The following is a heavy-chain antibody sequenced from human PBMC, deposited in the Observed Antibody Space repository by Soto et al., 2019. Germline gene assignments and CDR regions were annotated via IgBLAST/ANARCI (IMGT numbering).Heavy chain of an antibody. CDR1: GFTFSSYG. Sequence: GGSLRLSCAASGFTFSSYGMHWVRQAPGKGLEWVAVIWYDGSNKYYADSVKGRFTISRDNSKNTLYLQMNSLRAEDTAVYYCARERAHYDFWSGYYSRGELDYWGQGTLVTVSS. CDR3: ARERAHYDFWSGYYSRGELDY. D-gene: IGHD3-3*01. J-gene: IGHJ4*02. CDR2: IWYDGSNK. V-gene: IGHV3-33*01.